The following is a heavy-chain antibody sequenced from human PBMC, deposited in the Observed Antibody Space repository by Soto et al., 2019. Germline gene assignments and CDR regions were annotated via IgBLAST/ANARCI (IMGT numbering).Heavy chain of an antibody. CDR1: GFTVSSNY. Sequence: GSLRLSCAASGFTVSSNYMSWVRQAPGKGLEWVSVIYSGGSTYYADSVKGRFTISRDNSKNTLYLQMNSLRAEDTAVYYCARDAPGDFWSGYYPGLDYYYYMDVWGKGTTVTVSS. V-gene: IGHV3-66*01. D-gene: IGHD3-3*01. J-gene: IGHJ6*03. CDR3: ARDAPGDFWSGYYPGLDYYYYMDV. CDR2: IYSGGST.